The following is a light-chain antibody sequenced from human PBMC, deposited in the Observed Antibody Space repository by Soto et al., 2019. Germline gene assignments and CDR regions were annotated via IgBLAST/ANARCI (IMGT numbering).Light chain of an antibody. Sequence: EIQVAKCPATLTESLANRATIACRASQIISEALAWFQQKAETPPQLLIYEASRLESGVTSRISRSGCGTEFTLTISSLQPDYFATYYRQQYTSYPWTFGQGTKVDIK. V-gene: IGKV1-5*03. CDR2: EAS. J-gene: IGKJ1*01. CDR1: QIISEA. CDR3: QQYTSYPWT.